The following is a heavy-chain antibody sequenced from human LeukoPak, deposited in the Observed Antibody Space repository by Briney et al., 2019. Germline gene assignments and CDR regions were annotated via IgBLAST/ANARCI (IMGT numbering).Heavy chain of an antibody. CDR1: GFTFSSYA. CDR2: ISGSGGST. D-gene: IGHD6-13*01. Sequence: PGGSLRLSCAASGFTFSSYAMSWVRQAPGKGLEWVSSISGSGGSTYYADSVKGRFTNSRDNSKTTLYLQMNSLRAEDTAVYYCAKVFYPAAGTGRVDFPFDYWGQGTLVTVSS. V-gene: IGHV3-23*01. CDR3: AKVFYPAAGTGRVDFPFDY. J-gene: IGHJ4*02.